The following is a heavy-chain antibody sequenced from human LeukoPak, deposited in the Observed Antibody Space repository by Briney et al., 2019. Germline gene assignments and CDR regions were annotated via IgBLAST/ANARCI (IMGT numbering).Heavy chain of an antibody. CDR1: GFTFSSYA. Sequence: GGSLRLSCAASGFTFSSYAMSWVRQAPGKGLEWVSAISGSGGSTYYANSVKGRFTISRDNSKNTLYLLMNSLRAEDTAVYYCAKDGVYYDSSGYQDYWGQGTLVTVSS. CDR2: ISGSGGST. D-gene: IGHD3-22*01. CDR3: AKDGVYYDSSGYQDY. V-gene: IGHV3-23*01. J-gene: IGHJ4*02.